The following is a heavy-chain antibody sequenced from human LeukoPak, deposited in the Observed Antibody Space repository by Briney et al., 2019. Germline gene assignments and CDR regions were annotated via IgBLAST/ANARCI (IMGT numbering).Heavy chain of an antibody. V-gene: IGHV3-53*01. J-gene: IGHJ6*02. CDR1: GLTVSSNY. Sequence: GGSLRLSCAASGLTVSSNYMTWVRQAPGKGLEWVSVIYSGGNTYYADSVKGRFTISRDNSKNKLYLQMSSLRAEDTAVYYCARGEPRAHYGVDVWGQGTTVTVSS. D-gene: IGHD1-14*01. CDR2: IYSGGNT. CDR3: ARGEPRAHYGVDV.